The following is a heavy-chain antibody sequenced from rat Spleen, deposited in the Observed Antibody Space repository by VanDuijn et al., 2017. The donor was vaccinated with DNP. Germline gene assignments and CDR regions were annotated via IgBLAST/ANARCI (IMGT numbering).Heavy chain of an antibody. V-gene: IGHV5-27*01. Sequence: EVQLVESGGGLVQPGRSLKLSCAASGFSFSDYDMAWVRQAPTKGLEWVAGISSSGGGSYYRDSVKGRLTISRDNAKSTLYLQMSSLRSEDTATYYCTRVGDLHDGGSGDALDAWGQGVMVTVSS. D-gene: IGHD1-12*02. CDR1: GFSFSDYD. J-gene: IGHJ2*01. CDR2: ISSSGGGS. CDR3: TRVGDLHDGGSGDALDA.